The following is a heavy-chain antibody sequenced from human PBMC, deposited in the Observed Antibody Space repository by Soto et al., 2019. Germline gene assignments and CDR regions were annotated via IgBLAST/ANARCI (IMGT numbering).Heavy chain of an antibody. J-gene: IGHJ4*02. CDR1: GGSISSGDYY. Sequence: SETLSLTCTVSGGSISSGDYYWSWIRQPPGKGLEWIGYIYYSGSTYYNPSLKSRVTISVDTSKNQFSLKLSSVKGRFTISRDRGKNFLYLQMNGLKVEDSGIYCCTRASSYAFDSWGQGALVTVSS. V-gene: IGHV4-30-4*02. CDR3: GKNFLYLQMNGLKVEDSGIYCCTRASSYAFDS. D-gene: IGHD2-2*02. CDR2: IYYSGST.